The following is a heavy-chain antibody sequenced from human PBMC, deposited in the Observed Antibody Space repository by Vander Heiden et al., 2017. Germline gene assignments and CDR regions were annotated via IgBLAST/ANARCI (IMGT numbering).Heavy chain of an antibody. CDR2: ISYDGSNK. CDR3: ARDQGVQWLAPRDYYYGMDV. CDR1: GFTFKNFA. V-gene: IGHV3-30-3*01. D-gene: IGHD6-19*01. J-gene: IGHJ6*02. Sequence: VQLVESGGGVVQPGRPLRLSCGASGFTFKNFAISWVRQAPGKGLEWVAVISYDGSNKYSADSVKGRFTISRDNSKNTLFLHMTSLTTEDTAVYYCARDQGVQWLAPRDYYYGMDVWGQGTTVIVSS.